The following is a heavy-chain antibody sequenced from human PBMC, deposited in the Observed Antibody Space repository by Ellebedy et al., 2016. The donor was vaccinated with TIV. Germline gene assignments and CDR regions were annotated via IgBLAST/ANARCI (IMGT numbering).Heavy chain of an antibody. CDR1: GFTFSDYY. J-gene: IGHJ4*02. Sequence: GGSLRLXXTASGFTFSDYYMAWIRQTPGKGLEWVSAVTNGGDTYYSVSVQGRFTISRDNSKNTIYLQMNTLRAEDTATYYCAKEFASIARPCFDYWGRGTQVTVSS. V-gene: IGHV3-69-1*02. CDR3: AKEFASIARPCFDY. D-gene: IGHD2-21*01. CDR2: VTNGGDT.